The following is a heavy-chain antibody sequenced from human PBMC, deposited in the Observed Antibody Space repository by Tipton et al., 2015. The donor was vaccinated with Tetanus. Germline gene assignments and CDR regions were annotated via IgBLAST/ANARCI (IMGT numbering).Heavy chain of an antibody. J-gene: IGHJ4*02. D-gene: IGHD3-10*01. CDR3: AKIDRYHYGSEAFPDF. CDR2: ISGSGDST. CDR1: GLTFSNHA. Sequence: SLRLSCGASGLTFSNHAVSWVRQAPGKGLEWVSSISGSGDSTYYADYVKGRFTVSRDNSRNTVYLQMNSLSADDTASYYCAKIDRYHYGSEAFPDFWGQGSVVAVSS. V-gene: IGHV3-23*01.